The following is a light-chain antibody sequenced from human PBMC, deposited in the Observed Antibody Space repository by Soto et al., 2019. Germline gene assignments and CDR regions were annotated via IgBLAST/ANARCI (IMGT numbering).Light chain of an antibody. Sequence: QSVLTQPPSVSRAPGQRVTLSCTGNTSNLGAGYDVHWYQQLPGAAPKLVIFGNRNRPSGVPERFSGSKSGTSASLAITGLQAEDEADYYCQAYDYSLTASVFGGGTKLTVL. CDR2: GNR. CDR3: QAYDYSLTASV. J-gene: IGLJ3*02. CDR1: TSNLGAGYD. V-gene: IGLV1-40*01.